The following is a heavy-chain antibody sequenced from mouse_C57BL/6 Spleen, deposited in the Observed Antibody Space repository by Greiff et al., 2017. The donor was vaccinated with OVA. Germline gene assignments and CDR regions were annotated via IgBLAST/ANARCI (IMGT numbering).Heavy chain of an antibody. D-gene: IGHD1-1*01. V-gene: IGHV1-26*01. Sequence: EVQLQQSGPELVKPGASVKISCKASGYTFTDYYMNWVKQSHGKSLEWIGDINPNNGGTSYNQKFKGKATLTVDKSSSTAYMELRSLTSEDSAVYYCATGSSLYYAMDYWGQGTSVTVSS. CDR3: ATGSSLYYAMDY. CDR1: GYTFTDYY. CDR2: INPNNGGT. J-gene: IGHJ4*01.